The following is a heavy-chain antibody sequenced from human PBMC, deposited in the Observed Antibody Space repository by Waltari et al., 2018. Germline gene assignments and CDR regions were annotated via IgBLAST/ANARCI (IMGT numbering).Heavy chain of an antibody. V-gene: IGHV4-59*01. CDR2: IYYSGST. D-gene: IGHD3-10*01. CDR1: GGPISSYS. Sequence: QVQLQESGPGLVKPSETLSLTCTVSGGPISSYSWSWIRQPPGKGLEWIGYIYYSGSTNYNPSLKSRVTISVDTSKNQFSLKLSSVTAADTAVYYCARDRFGPRGDYYGMDVWGQGTTVTVSS. J-gene: IGHJ6*02. CDR3: ARDRFGPRGDYYGMDV.